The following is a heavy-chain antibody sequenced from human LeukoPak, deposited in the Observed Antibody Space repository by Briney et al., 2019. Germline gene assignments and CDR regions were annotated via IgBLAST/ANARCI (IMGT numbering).Heavy chain of an antibody. CDR2: ISAYSGDT. D-gene: IGHD3-9*01. V-gene: IGHV1-18*01. CDR3: ATPRRRDILTGYYPHYYYYGMDV. Sequence: ASVKVSCKASGYTFTSYAMNWVRQAPGQGLEWMGWISAYSGDTNYAQKFQGRVTMTEDTSTDTAYMELSSLRSEDTAVYYCATPRRRDILTGYYPHYYYYGMDVWGQGTTVTVSS. J-gene: IGHJ6*02. CDR1: GYTFTSYA.